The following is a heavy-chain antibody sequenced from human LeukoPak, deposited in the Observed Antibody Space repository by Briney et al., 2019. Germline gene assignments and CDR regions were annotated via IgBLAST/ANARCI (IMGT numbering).Heavy chain of an antibody. V-gene: IGHV3-30-3*01. CDR1: GFTFSSYA. D-gene: IGHD5-18*01. CDR2: ISYDGSNK. Sequence: GRSLRLSCAASGFTFSSYAMHWVRQAPGKGLEGVAVISYDGSNKYYADSVKGRFTISRDNSKNTLYLQMNSLRAEDTAVYYCARDLPRPHTAMVSYYFDYWGQGTLVTVSS. J-gene: IGHJ4*02. CDR3: ARDLPRPHTAMVSYYFDY.